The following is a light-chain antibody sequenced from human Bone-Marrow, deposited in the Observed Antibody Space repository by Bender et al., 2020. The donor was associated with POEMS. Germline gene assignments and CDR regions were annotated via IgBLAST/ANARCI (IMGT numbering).Light chain of an antibody. Sequence: QSALTQPASVSGSPGQSITISCNGTSSDIGNYNYVSWYQQHPGKAPKLLLYDVSHRPSGVSNRFSGSKSGSAASLTISGLQSDDEAIYFCVAWDASLNGWVFGGGTKLTVL. CDR3: VAWDASLNGWV. V-gene: IGLV2-14*01. J-gene: IGLJ3*02. CDR1: SSDIGNYNY. CDR2: DVS.